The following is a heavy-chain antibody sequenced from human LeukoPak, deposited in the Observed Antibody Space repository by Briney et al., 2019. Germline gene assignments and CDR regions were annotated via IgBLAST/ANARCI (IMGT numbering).Heavy chain of an antibody. Sequence: SETLSLTCTVSGGSISSGDYYWSWIRQPPGKGLEWIGYIYCSGSTYYNPSLKSRVTISVDTSKNQFSLKLSSVTAADTAVYYCARVNDSSGYSNYFDYWGQGTLVTVSS. CDR3: ARVNDSSGYSNYFDY. V-gene: IGHV4-30-4*01. J-gene: IGHJ4*02. CDR1: GGSISSGDYY. D-gene: IGHD3-22*01. CDR2: IYCSGST.